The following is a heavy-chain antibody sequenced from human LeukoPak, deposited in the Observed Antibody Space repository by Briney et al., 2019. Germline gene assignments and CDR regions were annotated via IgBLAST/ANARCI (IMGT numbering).Heavy chain of an antibody. V-gene: IGHV4-34*01. CDR3: AGGESRRTGAQFDP. CDR1: GGSFSGYY. Sequence: PSETLSLTCAVYGGSFSGYYWSWIRQPPGKGLEWIGEINHSGSTNYNPSLKSRVTISVDTSKNQFSLKLSSVTAADTAVYYCAGGESRRTGAQFDPWGQGTLVTVSS. CDR2: INHSGST. D-gene: IGHD1-14*01. J-gene: IGHJ5*02.